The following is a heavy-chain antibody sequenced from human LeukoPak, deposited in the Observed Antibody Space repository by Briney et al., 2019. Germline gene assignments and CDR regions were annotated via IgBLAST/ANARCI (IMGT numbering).Heavy chain of an antibody. Sequence: GGSLRLSCAASGFAFNFYAMTWVRQAPGKGLQWVSTINASGGNTYYADSVKGRFTISRDNSKNTLYLQMNSLRAEDTAVYYCARDQITLDYWGQGTLVTVSS. CDR2: INASGGNT. CDR1: GFAFNFYA. V-gene: IGHV3-23*01. J-gene: IGHJ4*02. D-gene: IGHD3-10*01. CDR3: ARDQITLDY.